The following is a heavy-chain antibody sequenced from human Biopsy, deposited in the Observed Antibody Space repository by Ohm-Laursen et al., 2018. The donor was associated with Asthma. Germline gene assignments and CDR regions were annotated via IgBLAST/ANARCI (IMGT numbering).Heavy chain of an antibody. Sequence: SLRLSCAASGFTVSTNGMSWVRQTPGKGLEWVAVISYDGSSIYYADSVKGRFTISRDNAKSTLYLQMNRLRTDDTAVYYCAKRRGYSDLTDFDHWGQGTLVTVSS. CDR2: ISYDGSSI. V-gene: IGHV3-30*18. J-gene: IGHJ4*02. D-gene: IGHD3-3*01. CDR1: GFTVSTNG. CDR3: AKRRGYSDLTDFDH.